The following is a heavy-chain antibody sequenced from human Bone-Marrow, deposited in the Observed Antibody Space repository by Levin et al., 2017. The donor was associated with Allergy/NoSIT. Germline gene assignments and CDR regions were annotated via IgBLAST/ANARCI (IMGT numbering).Heavy chain of an antibody. J-gene: IGHJ6*02. CDR2: ITTAGTYI. D-gene: IGHD1/OR15-1a*01. CDR1: GFGLSTYC. CDR3: ARGYGLEQFYYYGMDV. V-gene: IGHV3-21*06. Sequence: PGGSLRLSCASSGFGLSTYCMDWVRQAPGKGLEWLASITTAGTYIYYADSVKGRFPISRDNAKNSLYLQMNSLRAEDTAVYYCARGYGLEQFYYYGMDVWGQGTTVTVSS.